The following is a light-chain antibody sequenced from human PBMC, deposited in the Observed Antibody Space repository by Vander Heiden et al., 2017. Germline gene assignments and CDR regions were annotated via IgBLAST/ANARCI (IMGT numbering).Light chain of an antibody. CDR1: SPNIGSNI. Sequence: QSVLTQPPSASGTPGQSVTLSCSGSSPNIGSNIVNWYQQLPRTAPKLLIYNNNQRPSGVPDRFSGSKSGTSASLAISGLQSEDESNYYCAAWDDSLNGYVFGTGTQVTVL. J-gene: IGLJ1*01. CDR3: AAWDDSLNGYV. CDR2: NNN. V-gene: IGLV1-44*01.